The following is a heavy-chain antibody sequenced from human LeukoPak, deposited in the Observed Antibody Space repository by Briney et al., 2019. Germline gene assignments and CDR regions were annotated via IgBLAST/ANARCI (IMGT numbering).Heavy chain of an antibody. CDR2: ISSPSTNI. CDR1: GFIFTSYS. Sequence: GGSLRLSCAASGFIFTSYSMNWARQAPGKGLEWVSYISSPSTNIYYVDSVKGRFTISRDNSKNTLYLQMNSLRAEDTAVYYCAKAFNFHSGSSYVTFDYWGQGTLVTVSS. J-gene: IGHJ4*02. CDR3: AKAFNFHSGSSYVTFDY. V-gene: IGHV3-48*01. D-gene: IGHD3-10*01.